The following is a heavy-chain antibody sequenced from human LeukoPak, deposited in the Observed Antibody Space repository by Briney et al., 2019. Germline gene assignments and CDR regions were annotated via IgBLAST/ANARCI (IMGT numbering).Heavy chain of an antibody. J-gene: IGHJ4*02. CDR3: ARGGTLVRGGDPFDF. Sequence: PGGSLRLSCAASGFTFSNYWMSWVRQAPGKGLEWVANIKQDGSEKYYVDSVKGRFTISRDNSKNTVYLQMNSLRAEDTALYYCARGGTLVRGGDPFDFWGQGTLVTVSS. V-gene: IGHV3-7*03. CDR2: IKQDGSEK. D-gene: IGHD3-10*01. CDR1: GFTFSNYW.